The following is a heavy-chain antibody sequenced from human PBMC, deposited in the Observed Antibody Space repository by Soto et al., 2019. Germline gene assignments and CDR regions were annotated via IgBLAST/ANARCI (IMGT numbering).Heavy chain of an antibody. CDR2: ITGGGGNT. V-gene: IGHV3-23*01. CDR3: AKGVRGYCSSESCYAYRFDL. J-gene: IGHJ5*02. Sequence: PGGSLRLSCAASGFTFSSYAMSWVRQAPGNGLEWVSAITGGGGNTFYADSVKGRFTISRDNSKNTLYLQMNSLRAEDTAVYYCAKGVRGYCSSESCYAYRFDLWGQRTQVTVSS. D-gene: IGHD2-2*01. CDR1: GFTFSSYA.